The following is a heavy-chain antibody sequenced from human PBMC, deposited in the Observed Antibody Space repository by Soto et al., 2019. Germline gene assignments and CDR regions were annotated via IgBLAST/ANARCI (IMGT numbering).Heavy chain of an antibody. V-gene: IGHV5-51*01. Sequence: GESLKISCKSSGYSFTDYWIGGVRQMPGKGLEWMGIIYPGDSDTKYSPSFQGQVTMSADKSISTAYLQWNSLKASDTAMYYCARDGLSSLSFCAYWGQGTLVTVSS. CDR1: GYSFTDYW. CDR3: ARDGLSSLSFCAY. J-gene: IGHJ4*01. D-gene: IGHD6-6*01. CDR2: IYPGDSDT.